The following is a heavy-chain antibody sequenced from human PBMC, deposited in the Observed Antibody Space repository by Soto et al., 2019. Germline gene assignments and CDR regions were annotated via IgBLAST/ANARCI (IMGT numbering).Heavy chain of an antibody. CDR2: IIPIIDTT. Sequence: QVQLVQSGAEVKKPGSSVKVSCKASGGNFNNYAISWVRQAPAQGLQWMGGIIPIIDTTHYAQKVQGRVTISEDRGRNTVYMELTFLTSDDSATYFCSRESRDRDAFSLWGKGTVVTVSS. D-gene: IGHD2-21*01. CDR1: GGNFNNYA. V-gene: IGHV1-69*06. J-gene: IGHJ3*01. CDR3: SRESRDRDAFSL.